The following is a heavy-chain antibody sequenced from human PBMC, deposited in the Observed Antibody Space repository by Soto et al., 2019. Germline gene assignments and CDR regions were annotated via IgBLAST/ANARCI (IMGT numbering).Heavy chain of an antibody. J-gene: IGHJ4*02. V-gene: IGHV3-74*03. Sequence: GGSLRLSCAVSGFASPHFWMHWVRQAPGGGLEWVSRIHSDGTSIMYADSVKGRFTVSRDSAKGTVYLQLNSLKAEDTAVYFCARLGTYYDSSGFLYWGQGTLVTVSS. CDR1: GFASPHFW. D-gene: IGHD3-22*01. CDR3: ARLGTYYDSSGFLY. CDR2: IHSDGTSI.